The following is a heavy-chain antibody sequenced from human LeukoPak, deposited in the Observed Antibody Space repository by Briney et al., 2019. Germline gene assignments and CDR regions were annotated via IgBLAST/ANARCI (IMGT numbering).Heavy chain of an antibody. CDR2: IYYSGST. J-gene: IGHJ4*02. V-gene: IGHV4-59*01. CDR3: ARVACYDGSGSYLCRIDY. CDR1: GGSISSYY. Sequence: SETLSLTCTVSGGSISSYYWSWIRQPPGKGLEWIGYIYYSGSTNYNPSLKSRVTISVDTSKNQFSLKLSSVTAADTAVYYCARVACYDGSGSYLCRIDYWGQGTLVTVSS. D-gene: IGHD3-10*01.